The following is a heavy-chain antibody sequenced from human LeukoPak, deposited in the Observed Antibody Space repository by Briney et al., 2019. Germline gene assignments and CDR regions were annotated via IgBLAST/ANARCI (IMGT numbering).Heavy chain of an antibody. CDR2: ISAYNGNT. D-gene: IGHD2-8*01. CDR3: AREVCCTKGVCSVYFDY. Sequence: ASVKVSCKASGYTFTSYGISWVRQAPGQGLEWMGCISAYNGNTNYARKLQSRVTMTTDTSTSTAYMELRSLRSDDTAVYYCAREVCCTKGVCSVYFDYWGQGTLVTVSS. CDR1: GYTFTSYG. J-gene: IGHJ4*02. V-gene: IGHV1-18*01.